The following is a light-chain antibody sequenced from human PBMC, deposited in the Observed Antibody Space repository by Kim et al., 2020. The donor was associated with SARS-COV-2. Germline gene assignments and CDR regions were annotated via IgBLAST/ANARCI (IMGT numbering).Light chain of an antibody. Sequence: QSALTQPASVSGSPAQSITISCTGTSSDVGTYNLVSWYQQHPGKAPKLMIYEVSKRPSGVSNRFSGSKSGNTASLTISGLQAEDEADYYCCSYAGSSTVVFGGGTQLTVL. CDR2: EVS. J-gene: IGLJ2*01. V-gene: IGLV2-23*02. CDR3: CSYAGSSTVV. CDR1: SSDVGTYNL.